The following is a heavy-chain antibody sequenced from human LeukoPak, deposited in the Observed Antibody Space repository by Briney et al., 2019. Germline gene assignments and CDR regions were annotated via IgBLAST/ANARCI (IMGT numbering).Heavy chain of an antibody. CDR3: ARGVDYSNSPYYYYYYMDV. CDR1: GFTFSSYN. V-gene: IGHV3-48*04. Sequence: GGSLRLSCAASGFTFSSYNMNWVREAPGRGLEWVSYISLSSSSIYYADSVKGRFTISRDNAKNSLYLQMNSLRAEDMALYYCARGVDYSNSPYYYYYYMDVWGKGTTVTVSS. CDR2: ISLSSSSI. J-gene: IGHJ6*03. D-gene: IGHD4-11*01.